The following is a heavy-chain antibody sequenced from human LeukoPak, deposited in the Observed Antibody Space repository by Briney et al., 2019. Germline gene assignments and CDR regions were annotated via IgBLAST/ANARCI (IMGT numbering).Heavy chain of an antibody. Sequence: PGGSLRLSCAASGFTFSSYEMNWVRQAPGKGLEWVSGISWNSGFIGYADSVKGRFTISRDNAKNSLYLQMNSLRAEDMALYYCAKGLYGSGSYPDYWGQGTLVTVSS. D-gene: IGHD3-10*01. V-gene: IGHV3-9*03. J-gene: IGHJ4*02. CDR1: GFTFSSYE. CDR3: AKGLYGSGSYPDY. CDR2: ISWNSGFI.